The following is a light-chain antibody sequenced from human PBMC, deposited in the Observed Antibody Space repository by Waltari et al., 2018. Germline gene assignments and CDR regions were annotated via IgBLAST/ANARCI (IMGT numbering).Light chain of an antibody. J-gene: IGLJ3*02. Sequence: SYELTQPPSVSVSPGQTASITCSRDQLGHTFASWYQQKPGQSPVVVIYEDKKRPSGLPERFSGSNSGNAATLTISGTQAVDEADYYCQTWDGTTAVFGGGTKLTVL. CDR2: EDK. V-gene: IGLV3-1*01. CDR3: QTWDGTTAV. CDR1: QLGHTF.